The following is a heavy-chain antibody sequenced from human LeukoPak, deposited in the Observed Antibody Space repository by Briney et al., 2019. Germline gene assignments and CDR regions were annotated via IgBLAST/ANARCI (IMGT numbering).Heavy chain of an antibody. CDR3: AKDSSGDLDY. J-gene: IGHJ4*02. V-gene: IGHV3-9*01. D-gene: IGHD6-19*01. CDR1: GFTFDDYA. Sequence: GGSLRLSCAASGFTFDDYAMHWVRQAPGKGLEWVSGISWNSGSIGYADSVKGRFTISRDNAKNSLYLQMNSLRAEDTALYYCAKDSSGDLDYWGQGTLVTVSS. CDR2: ISWNSGSI.